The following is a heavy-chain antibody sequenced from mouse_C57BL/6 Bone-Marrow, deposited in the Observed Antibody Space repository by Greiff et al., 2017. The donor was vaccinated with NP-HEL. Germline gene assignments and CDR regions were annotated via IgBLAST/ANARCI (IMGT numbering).Heavy chain of an antibody. V-gene: IGHV1-15*01. D-gene: IGHD1-1*01. Sequence: VQLQQSGAELVRPGASVTLSCKASGYTFTDYEMHWVKQTPVHGLEWIGAIDPETGGTAYNQTFKGKAILTADKSSSTAYLELRNLTSEDTAVYYCTRGRYYGSSYVGFACWGQGTLVTVSA. CDR2: IDPETGGT. CDR3: TRGRYYGSSYVGFAC. J-gene: IGHJ3*01. CDR1: GYTFTDYE.